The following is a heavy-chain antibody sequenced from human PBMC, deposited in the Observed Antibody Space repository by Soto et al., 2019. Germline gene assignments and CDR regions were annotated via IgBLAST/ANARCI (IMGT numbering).Heavy chain of an antibody. D-gene: IGHD6-19*01. V-gene: IGHV1-3*01. Sequence: ASVKVSCKASGYTFTGYYMHWVRQAPGQGLEWMGWINAGNGNTKYSQKFQGRVTITRDTSASTAYMELSSLRSEDTAVYYCASRLAAHYYYYGMDVWGQGTTVTVSS. CDR2: INAGNGNT. CDR3: ASRLAAHYYYYGMDV. CDR1: GYTFTGYY. J-gene: IGHJ6*02.